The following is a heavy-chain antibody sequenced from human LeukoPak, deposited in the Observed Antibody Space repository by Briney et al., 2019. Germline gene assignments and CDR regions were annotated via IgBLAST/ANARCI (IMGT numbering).Heavy chain of an antibody. V-gene: IGHV4-59*08. CDR2: IYYSGST. D-gene: IGHD5-18*01. CDR1: GGSISSYY. CDR3: ARQFYRGYSYGPDAFDI. J-gene: IGHJ3*02. Sequence: SETLSLTCTVSGGSISSYYRSWIRQPPGKGREWIGYIYYSGSTNYNPSLKSRVTISVDTSKNQFSLKLSSVTAADTAVYYCARQFYRGYSYGPDAFDIWGQGTMVTVSS.